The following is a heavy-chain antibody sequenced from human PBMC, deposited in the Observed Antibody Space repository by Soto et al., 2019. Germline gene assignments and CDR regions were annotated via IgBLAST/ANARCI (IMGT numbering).Heavy chain of an antibody. D-gene: IGHD6-19*01. CDR2: ISGSGGST. CDR3: AKWFNPYSSGWSVRYYYYGMDV. V-gene: IGHV3-23*01. J-gene: IGHJ6*02. Sequence: GGSLRLSCAASGFTFSSYAMSWVRQAPGKGLEWVSAISGSGGSTYYADSVKGRFTISRDNSKNTLYLQMNSLRAEDTAVYYCAKWFNPYSSGWSVRYYYYGMDVWGQGTTVTVSS. CDR1: GFTFSSYA.